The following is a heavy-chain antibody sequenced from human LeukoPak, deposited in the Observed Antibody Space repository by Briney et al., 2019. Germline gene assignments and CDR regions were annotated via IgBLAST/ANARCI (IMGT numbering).Heavy chain of an antibody. J-gene: IGHJ4*02. V-gene: IGHV3-23*01. CDR1: GFTFSSYA. Sequence: PGGSLRLSCAASGFTFSSYAMSWVRQAPGKGLEWVSAISGSGGSTYYADSVKGRFTISRDNSKNALYLQMNSLRAEDTAVYDWAMLGWEYYVIWTGPRFDYWGQGTLVTVSS. CDR3: AMLGWEYYVIWTGPRFDY. D-gene: IGHD3-9*01. CDR2: ISGSGGST.